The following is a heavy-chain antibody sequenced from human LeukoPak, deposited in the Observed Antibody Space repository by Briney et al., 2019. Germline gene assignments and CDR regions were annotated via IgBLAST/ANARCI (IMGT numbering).Heavy chain of an antibody. CDR2: IFYDGNTK. V-gene: IGHV3-33*01. J-gene: IGHJ4*02. CDR1: GFTLSNNG. D-gene: IGHD1-26*01. Sequence: GTSLRLSCVVSGFTLSNNGMHWVRQAPGKGLEWVAVIFYDGNTKYYEDSVKGRFTISRDTSRNTLYLQMDSLRAEDTAVYYCARGGITGGVGALWRNRRKNYFDYWGQGTLVTVSS. CDR3: ARGGITGGVGALWRNRRKNYFDY.